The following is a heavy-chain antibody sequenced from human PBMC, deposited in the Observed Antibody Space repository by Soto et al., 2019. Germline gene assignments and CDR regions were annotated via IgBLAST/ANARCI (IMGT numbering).Heavy chain of an antibody. CDR2: ISAFSDSI. CDR1: GFIFSSYS. J-gene: IGHJ4*02. CDR3: AKKRRSGGATWYFDS. V-gene: IGHV3-23*01. Sequence: EVQLLESGGGLVQPGGSLRLSCAASGFIFSSYSMYWVRQAPGKGPEGVAGISAFSDSILYADSVEGRFTISRDNSENTLYLQLNSLRADDTAVYFCAKKRRSGGATWYFDSWGQGTLVTVSS.